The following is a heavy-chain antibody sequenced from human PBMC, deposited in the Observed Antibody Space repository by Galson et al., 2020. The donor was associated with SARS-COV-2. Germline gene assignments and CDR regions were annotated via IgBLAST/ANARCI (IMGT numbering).Heavy chain of an antibody. J-gene: IGHJ3*02. Sequence: SETLSLTCTVSSGSISSSSFYWGWVRQLPGRGLEWIGSIYYSGSTFYNPSLKSRVTISVDTSKNHFSLNLSSVAAADTAVYYCARVIILSIELEERSDAFDIWGQGTMVTVSS. D-gene: IGHD2-8*02. CDR1: SGSISSSSFY. CDR3: ARVIILSIELEERSDAFDI. V-gene: IGHV4-39*07. CDR2: IYYSGST.